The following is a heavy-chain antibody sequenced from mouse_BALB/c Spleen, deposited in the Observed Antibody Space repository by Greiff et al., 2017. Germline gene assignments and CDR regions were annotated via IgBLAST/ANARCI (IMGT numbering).Heavy chain of an antibody. J-gene: IGHJ4*01. V-gene: IGHV1S137*01. CDR2: ISTYYGDA. CDR1: GYTFTDYA. D-gene: IGHD1-1*01. CDR3: ARGRAPYYAMDY. Sequence: VQLHQSGAELVRPGVSVKISCKGSGYTFTDYAMHWVKQSHAKSLEWIGVISTYYGDASYNQKFKGKATMTVDKSSSTAYMELARLTSEDSAIYYCARGRAPYYAMDYWGQGTSVTVSS.